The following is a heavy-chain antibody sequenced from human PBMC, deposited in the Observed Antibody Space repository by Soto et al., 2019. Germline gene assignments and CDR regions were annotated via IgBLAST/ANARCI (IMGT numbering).Heavy chain of an antibody. CDR3: ARDLGGYCSGGSCYSSRYYYYGMDV. J-gene: IGHJ6*02. D-gene: IGHD2-15*01. V-gene: IGHV1-69*01. CDR2: IIPIFGTA. CDR1: GGTFSSYA. Sequence: QVQLVQSGAEVKKPGSSVKVSCKASGGTFSSYAISWVRQAPGRGLEWMGGIIPIFGTANYAQKFQGRVTITADESTSTAYMELSSLRSEDTAVYYCARDLGGYCSGGSCYSSRYYYYGMDVWGQGTTVTVSS.